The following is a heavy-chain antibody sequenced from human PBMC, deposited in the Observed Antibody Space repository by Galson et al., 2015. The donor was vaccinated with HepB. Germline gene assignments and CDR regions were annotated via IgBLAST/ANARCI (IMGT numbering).Heavy chain of an antibody. D-gene: IGHD2-2*01. CDR2: ISAYNGNT. J-gene: IGHJ6*02. V-gene: IGHV1-18*01. CDR1: GYTFTSYG. CDR3: ARDEVVVVPAAMFRVREYYYYGMDV. Sequence: SVKVSCKASGYTFTSYGISWVRQAPGQGLEWMGWISAYNGNTNYAQKLQGRVTMTTDTSTSTAYMELRSLRSDDTAVYYCARDEVVVVPAAMFRVREYYYYGMDVWGQGTTFTVSS.